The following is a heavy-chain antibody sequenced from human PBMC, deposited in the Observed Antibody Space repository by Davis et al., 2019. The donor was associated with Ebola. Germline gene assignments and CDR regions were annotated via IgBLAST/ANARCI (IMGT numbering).Heavy chain of an antibody. D-gene: IGHD2-2*01. CDR1: GFTFSSYA. J-gene: IGHJ4*02. Sequence: GESLKISCAASGFTFSSYAMSWVRQAPGKGLEWVANIKQDGSEKYYVDSVKGRFTISRDNAKNSLYLQMNSLRAEDTAVYYCARDVKYQLLFGVGFDYWGQGTLVTVSS. CDR2: IKQDGSEK. CDR3: ARDVKYQLLFGVGFDY. V-gene: IGHV3-7*03.